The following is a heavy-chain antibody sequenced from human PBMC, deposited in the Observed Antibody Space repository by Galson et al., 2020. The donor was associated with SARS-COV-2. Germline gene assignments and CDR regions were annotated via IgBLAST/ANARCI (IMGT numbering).Heavy chain of an antibody. J-gene: IGHJ4*02. CDR3: RAENGYCSSTSCYESFDY. Sequence: METSETLSLTCAVYGGSFSGYYWSWIRQPPGKGLEWIGEINHSGSTNYNPSLKSRVTISVDTSKNQFSLKLSSVTAADTAVYYCRAENGYCSSTSCYESFDYWGQGTLVTVSS. D-gene: IGHD2-2*01. CDR2: INHSGST. CDR1: GGSFSGYY. V-gene: IGHV4-34*01.